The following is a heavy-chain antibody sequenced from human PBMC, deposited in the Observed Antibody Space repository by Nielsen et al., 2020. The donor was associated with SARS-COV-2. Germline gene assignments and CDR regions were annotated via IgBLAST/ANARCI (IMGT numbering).Heavy chain of an antibody. CDR1: GFTFSSYA. J-gene: IGHJ4*02. D-gene: IGHD1-26*01. CDR3: AKDVQRWELPTGTFDY. V-gene: IGHV3-23*01. CDR2: ISGSGGST. Sequence: GESLKISCAASGFTFSSYAMSWVRQAPGKGLEWVSAISGSGGSTYYADSVKGRFTISRDNSKNTLYLQMNSLRAEDTAVYYCAKDVQRWELPTGTFDYWGQGTLVTVSS.